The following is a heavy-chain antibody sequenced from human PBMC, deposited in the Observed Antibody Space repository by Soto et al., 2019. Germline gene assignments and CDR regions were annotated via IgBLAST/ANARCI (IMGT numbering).Heavy chain of an antibody. CDR3: ASYSGYYGYYFDY. Sequence: SETLSLTCTVSGGSISSYYWSWIRQPPGKGLEWIGYIYYSGSTNYNPSLKSRVTISVDTSKNQFSLKLSSVTAADTAVYYCASYSGYYGYYFDYWGQGTLVTVSS. CDR2: IYYSGST. D-gene: IGHD3-3*01. J-gene: IGHJ4*02. CDR1: GGSISSYY. V-gene: IGHV4-59*01.